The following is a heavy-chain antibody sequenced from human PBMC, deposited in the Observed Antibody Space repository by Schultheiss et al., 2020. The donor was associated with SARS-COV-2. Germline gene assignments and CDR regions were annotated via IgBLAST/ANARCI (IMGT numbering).Heavy chain of an antibody. V-gene: IGHV1-2*02. J-gene: IGHJ3*02. CDR3: ASHLKAEDDAFDI. Sequence: GESLKISCKASGYTFTGYYMHWVRQAPGQGLEWMGWINPNSGGTNYAQKFQGRVTMTRDTSISTAYMELSRLRSDDTAVYYCASHLKAEDDAFDIWGQGTMVTVSS. CDR2: INPNSGGT. CDR1: GYTFTGYY. D-gene: IGHD1-14*01.